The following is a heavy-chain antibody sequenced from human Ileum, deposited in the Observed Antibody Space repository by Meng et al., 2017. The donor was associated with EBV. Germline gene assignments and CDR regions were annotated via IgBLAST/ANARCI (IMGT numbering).Heavy chain of an antibody. CDR1: GYTFTRYP. Sequence: QVQAVQSGAEGKKPGASVKLSCKASGYTFTRYPIQWVRQSPGQRPEWMGWINTDNGETEFSQKFQGRVTITRDTSATTAYMELISLRSEDTAVYYCASRPGFNIGPFDFWGQGTLVTVSS. D-gene: IGHD3/OR15-3a*01. CDR3: ASRPGFNIGPFDF. J-gene: IGHJ4*02. V-gene: IGHV1-3*04. CDR2: INTDNGET.